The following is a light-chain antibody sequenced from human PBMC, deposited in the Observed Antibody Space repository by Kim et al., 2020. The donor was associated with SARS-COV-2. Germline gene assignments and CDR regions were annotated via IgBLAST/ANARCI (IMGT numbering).Light chain of an antibody. J-gene: IGKJ2*01. CDR1: QGISSY. CDR2: AAS. Sequence: AIRITQSPSSLSASTGDRVTITCRGSQGISSYLAWYQQKPGKAPKLLIYAASTLQSGVPSRFSGSGSGTDFTLTISCLQSEDFATYYCQQYYNYPRTFGQGTKLEI. CDR3: QQYYNYPRT. V-gene: IGKV1-8*01.